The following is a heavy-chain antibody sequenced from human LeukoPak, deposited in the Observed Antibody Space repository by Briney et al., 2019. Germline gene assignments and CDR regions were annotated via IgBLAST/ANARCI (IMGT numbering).Heavy chain of an antibody. CDR1: GFTFSSNA. CDR2: ISYDGSNK. V-gene: IGHV3-30*04. J-gene: IGHJ3*02. D-gene: IGHD3-3*01. Sequence: GGSLRLSCAASGFTFSSNAMHWVRQAPGKGLEWVAVISYDGSNKYYADSVKGRFTISRDNSKNTLYLQMNSLRAEDTAVYYCARGIIHSPWAFDIWGQGTMVTVSS. CDR3: ARGIIHSPWAFDI.